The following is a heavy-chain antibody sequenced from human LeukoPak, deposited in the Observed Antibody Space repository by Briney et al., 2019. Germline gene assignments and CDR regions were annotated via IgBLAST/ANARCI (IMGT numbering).Heavy chain of an antibody. D-gene: IGHD4-17*01. J-gene: IGHJ5*02. CDR1: GYTFTGYY. CDR3: ARDKEEGDYPIHWFDA. CDR2: INPNSGGT. Sequence: GDSVRVSCKASGYTFTGYYMHWVRQAPGQGLEWMGWINPNSGGTNYAQKFQGRVTMTRDTSISTAYMELSRLRSDDTAVYYCARDKEEGDYPIHWFDAWGQGTLVTVSS. V-gene: IGHV1-2*02.